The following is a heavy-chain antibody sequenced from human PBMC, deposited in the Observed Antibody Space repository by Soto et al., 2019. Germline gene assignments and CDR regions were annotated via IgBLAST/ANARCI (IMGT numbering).Heavy chain of an antibody. V-gene: IGHV1-69*13. CDR2: IIPIFGTA. CDR1: RVAFSKFI. Sequence: ASVKVSCKASRVAFSKFIVTWVRQAPGLGLEWVGGIIPIFGTANYAQKFQGRVTITADESTSTAYMEVNNLRAEDTAVYYCAKVRYSSPMGYYYGMDVWGQGTTVTVSS. J-gene: IGHJ6*02. D-gene: IGHD6-19*01. CDR3: AKVRYSSPMGYYYGMDV.